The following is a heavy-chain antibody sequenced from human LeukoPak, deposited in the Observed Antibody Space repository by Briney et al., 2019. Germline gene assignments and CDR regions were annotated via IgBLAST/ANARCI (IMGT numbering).Heavy chain of an antibody. D-gene: IGHD3-22*01. CDR1: GYSFTSYW. V-gene: IGHV5-51*01. Sequence: GESLKISCKGSGYSFTSYWIGWVRQMPGKGLEWMGIIYPGDSDTRYSPSFQGQVTISADKSTSTAYLQWSSLKASDTAMYYCARGPDSSGYSFDYWGQGTLVTVSS. J-gene: IGHJ4*02. CDR3: ARGPDSSGYSFDY. CDR2: IYPGDSDT.